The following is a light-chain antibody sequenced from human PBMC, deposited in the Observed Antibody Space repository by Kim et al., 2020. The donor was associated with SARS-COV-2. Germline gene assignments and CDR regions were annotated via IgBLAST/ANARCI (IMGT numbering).Light chain of an antibody. CDR3: QQRSNRPPIT. CDR1: QSVSSY. CDR2: DAS. J-gene: IGKJ5*01. Sequence: EIVLTQSPATLSLSPGERATLSCRASQSVSSYLAWYQQKPGQAPRLLLYDASNRATGIPARFSGSGSGTDFTLTISSLEPEDFAVYYCQQRSNRPPITFGQGTRLEIK. V-gene: IGKV3-11*01.